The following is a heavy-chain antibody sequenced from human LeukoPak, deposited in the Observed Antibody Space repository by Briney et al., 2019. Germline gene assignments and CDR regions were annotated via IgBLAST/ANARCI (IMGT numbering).Heavy chain of an antibody. CDR2: FDPEDGET. D-gene: IGHD2-2*01. CDR3: ARETPYQLLSYYYYYGMDV. Sequence: ASVKVSCKVSGYTLTELSMHWVRQAPGKGLEWMGGFDPEDGETIYAQKFQGRVTMTEDTSTDTAYMELSSLRSEDTAVYYCARETPYQLLSYYYYYGMDVWGQGTTVTVSS. J-gene: IGHJ6*02. V-gene: IGHV1-24*01. CDR1: GYTLTELS.